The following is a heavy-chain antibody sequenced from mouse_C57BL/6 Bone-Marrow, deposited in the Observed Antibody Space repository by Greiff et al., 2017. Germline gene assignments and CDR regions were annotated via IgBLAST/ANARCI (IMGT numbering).Heavy chain of an antibody. V-gene: IGHV14-4*01. CDR3: TTRIYYGNY. CDR2: IDPENGDT. J-gene: IGHJ2*01. Sequence: VQLQQSGAELVRPGASVKLSCTASGFNIKDDYMHWVKQRPEQGLEWIGWIDPENGDTEYASKFQGKATITADTSSYTAYLQLSSLTSEDTAVYYCTTRIYYGNYWGQGTTLTVSS. D-gene: IGHD2-1*01. CDR1: GFNIKDDY.